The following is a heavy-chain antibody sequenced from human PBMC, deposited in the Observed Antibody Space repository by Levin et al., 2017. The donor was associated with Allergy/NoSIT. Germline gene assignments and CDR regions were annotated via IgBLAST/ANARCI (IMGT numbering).Heavy chain of an antibody. D-gene: IGHD2-21*01. V-gene: IGHV3-23*01. CDR1: GFTFSTYG. CDR2: ISDGGAT. Sequence: GESLKISCAASGFTFSTYGMNWVHQAPGKGLEWVSAISDGGATYYADSVKGRVTISRDNSKNTLYLQMNSLRADDTAVYYCAKPLVGITRGFDYWGQGTLLTVSS. J-gene: IGHJ4*02. CDR3: AKPLVGITRGFDY.